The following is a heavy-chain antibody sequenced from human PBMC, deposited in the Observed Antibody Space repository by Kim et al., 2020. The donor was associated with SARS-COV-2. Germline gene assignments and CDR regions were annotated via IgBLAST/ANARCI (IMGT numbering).Heavy chain of an antibody. V-gene: IGHV4-61*01. CDR1: GGSVSSGSYY. CDR3: ARDLWGQGGFLEWFYG. D-gene: IGHD3-3*01. CDR2: IYYSGST. Sequence: SETLSLTCTVSGGSVSSGSYYWSWIRQPPGKGLEWIGYIYYSGSTNYNPSLKSRVTISVDTSKNQFSLKLSSVTAADTAVYYCARDLWGQGGFLEWFYG. J-gene: IGHJ6*01.